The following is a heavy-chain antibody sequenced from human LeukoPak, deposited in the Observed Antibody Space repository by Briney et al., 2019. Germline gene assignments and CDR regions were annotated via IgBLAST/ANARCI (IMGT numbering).Heavy chain of an antibody. D-gene: IGHD3-22*01. CDR1: GFTVSNNY. V-gene: IGHV3-66*03. CDR3: ARDYYGP. Sequence: QTGRSLRLSCAASGFTVSNNYMRWVRQAPGKGLEWVSSIYSRGSTSYVDSVKGRFTISRDNSKHTLFLQMNSLRGEDTAVYYCARDYYGPWGQGTLVTVSS. J-gene: IGHJ5*02. CDR2: IYSRGST.